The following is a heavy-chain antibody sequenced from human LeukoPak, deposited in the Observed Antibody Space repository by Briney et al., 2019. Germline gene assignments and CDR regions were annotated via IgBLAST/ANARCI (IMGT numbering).Heavy chain of an antibody. V-gene: IGHV4-39*01. CDR1: GDSVSSGSYY. D-gene: IGHD3-22*01. CDR2: LYYSGST. J-gene: IGHJ4*02. CDR3: ARNYYDGSGYYF. Sequence: SETLSLTCTVSGDSVSSGSYYWSWIRQPPGKGLEWIGSLYYSGSTHYKPSLKSRVAIFVDTSKNQFSLRLSSVTAADAAVYYCARNYYDGSGYYFWGQGTQVTVSS.